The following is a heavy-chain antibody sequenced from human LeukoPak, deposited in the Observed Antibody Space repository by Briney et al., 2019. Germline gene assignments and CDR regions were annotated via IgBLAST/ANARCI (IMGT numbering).Heavy chain of an antibody. CDR1: GFSFSVYV. J-gene: IGHJ6*04. Sequence: GGSLRLSCAASGFSFSVYVMYWVRQAPGKGLEGVAVIRRDGSYKDYADSVKGRFTISRDNHKYTVSLEMNSLRPEDTAVYYCAKDRGYRIDVWGKGTTVTVSS. CDR3: AKDRGYRIDV. CDR2: IRRDGSYK. V-gene: IGHV3-30*02.